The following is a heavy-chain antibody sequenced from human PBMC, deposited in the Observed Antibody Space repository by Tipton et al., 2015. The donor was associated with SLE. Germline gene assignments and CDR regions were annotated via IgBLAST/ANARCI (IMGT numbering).Heavy chain of an antibody. Sequence: TLSLTCAVYGGSFSGYYWSWIRQPPGKGLEWIGEINHSGSTNYNPSLKSRVTISVGTSKNQFSLKLSSVTAADTAVYYCARASYGMDVWGQGTTVTVSS. V-gene: IGHV4-34*01. CDR1: GGSFSGYY. CDR2: INHSGST. CDR3: ARASYGMDV. J-gene: IGHJ6*02.